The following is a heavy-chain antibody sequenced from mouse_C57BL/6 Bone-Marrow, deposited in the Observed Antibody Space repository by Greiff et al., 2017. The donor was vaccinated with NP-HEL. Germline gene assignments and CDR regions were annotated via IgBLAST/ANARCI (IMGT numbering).Heavy chain of an antibody. CDR1: GFTFSSYA. CDR2: ISDGGSYT. Sequence: EVQVVESGGGLVKPGGSLKLSCAASGFTFSSYAMSWVRQTPEKRLEWVATISDGGSYTYYPDNVKGRFTISRDNAKNNLYLQMSHLKSEDTAMYYCAMNWDRAWFAYGGQGTLVTVSA. V-gene: IGHV5-4*01. CDR3: AMNWDRAWFAY. D-gene: IGHD4-1*01. J-gene: IGHJ3*01.